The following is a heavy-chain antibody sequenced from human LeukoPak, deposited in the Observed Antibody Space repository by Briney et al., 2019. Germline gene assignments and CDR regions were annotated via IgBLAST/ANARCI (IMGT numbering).Heavy chain of an antibody. D-gene: IGHD5-24*01. CDR2: IYSGGNT. CDR1: GFTVSSNF. V-gene: IGHV3-53*04. J-gene: IGHJ4*02. CDR3: ARGGLEMATIYLDY. Sequence: GGSLRLSCAASGFTVSSNFMSWVRQAPGQGLEWVPVIYSGGNTYYADSVKGRFTISSLNSETTLYLQMNSLRAEDTDVYYCARGGLEMATIYLDYWGQATLVTVSS.